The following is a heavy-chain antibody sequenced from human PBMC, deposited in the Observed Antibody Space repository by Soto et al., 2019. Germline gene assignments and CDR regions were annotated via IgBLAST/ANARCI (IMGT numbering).Heavy chain of an antibody. Sequence: QVQLVQSGAEVKKPGASVKVSCKASGFTFSAYYIYWVRQAPGQGLEWIGWINPNSGGTNSAQKFQVRVTMKRDTSTRTVYMELSALISEDTAVYYCARSLLYEYSSSWRSAYYGMDVWGQGTTVTVSS. CDR2: INPNSGGT. J-gene: IGHJ6*02. V-gene: IGHV1-2*02. D-gene: IGHD6-13*01. CDR1: GFTFSAYY. CDR3: ARSLLYEYSSSWRSAYYGMDV.